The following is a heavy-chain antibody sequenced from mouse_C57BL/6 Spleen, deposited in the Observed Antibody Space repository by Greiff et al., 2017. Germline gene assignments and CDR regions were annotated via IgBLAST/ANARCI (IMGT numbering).Heavy chain of an antibody. CDR3: ARRAYYYGSTQYYFDY. V-gene: IGHV1-26*01. J-gene: IGHJ2*01. CDR1: GYTFTDYY. Sequence: EVQLQQSGPELAKPGASVKISCKASGYTFTDYYMNWVKQSHGKSLEWIGDINPNNGGTSYNQKFKGKATLTVDKSSSTAYMELRSLTSEDSAVYYCARRAYYYGSTQYYFDYWGQGTTLTVSS. D-gene: IGHD1-1*01. CDR2: INPNNGGT.